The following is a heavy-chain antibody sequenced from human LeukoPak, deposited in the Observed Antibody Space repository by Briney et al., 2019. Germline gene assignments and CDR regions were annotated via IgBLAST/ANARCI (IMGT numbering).Heavy chain of an antibody. CDR3: AREGRLRPSHIDS. V-gene: IGHV3-48*04. CDR1: GFPFNIYS. J-gene: IGHJ4*02. Sequence: GGSLRLSCVTSGFPFNIYSMNWVRQAPGQGLDWLSYISSDSGTIYYADSEKDRFTISRDNAQNSLYLHMNSLRAEDTAVYYCAREGRLRPSHIDSWGQGTLVTVSS. CDR2: ISSDSGTI. D-gene: IGHD2-15*01.